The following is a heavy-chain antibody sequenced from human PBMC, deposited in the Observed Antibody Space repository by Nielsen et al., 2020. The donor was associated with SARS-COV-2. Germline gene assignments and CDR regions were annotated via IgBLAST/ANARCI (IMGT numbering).Heavy chain of an antibody. V-gene: IGHV3-9*01. CDR1: GFTFDDYA. Sequence: SLKISCAASGFTFDDYAMHWVRKAPGKGLEWVSGISWNSGSIGYADSVKGRFTISRDNAKNSLYLQMNSLRAEDTALYYCANLPQDGYNNDYWGQGTLVTVSS. CDR2: ISWNSGSI. J-gene: IGHJ4*02. D-gene: IGHD5-24*01. CDR3: ANLPQDGYNNDY.